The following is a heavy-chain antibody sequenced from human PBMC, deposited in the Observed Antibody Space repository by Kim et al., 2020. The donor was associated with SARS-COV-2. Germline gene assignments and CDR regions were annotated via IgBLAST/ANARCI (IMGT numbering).Heavy chain of an antibody. V-gene: IGHV3-48*03. J-gene: IGHJ3*02. Sequence: GGSLRLSCAASGFTFSSYEMNWVRQAPGKGLEWVSYISGSGSTIYYADSAKGRFTISRDNAKNSLYLQMNSLRAEDTAVYYCAREPGYSYANDAFDIWGQGTMVTVSS. CDR3: AREPGYSYANDAFDI. CDR1: GFTFSSYE. CDR2: ISGSGSTI. D-gene: IGHD5-18*01.